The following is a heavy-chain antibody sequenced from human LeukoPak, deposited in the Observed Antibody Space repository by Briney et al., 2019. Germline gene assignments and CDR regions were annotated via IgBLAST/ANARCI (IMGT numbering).Heavy chain of an antibody. D-gene: IGHD6-19*01. Sequence: AGGSQRLSCAASGFTVSSNYMSWVRQAPGKGLEWVSVIYSGGSTYYADSVKGRFTISRDNSKNTVDLRMNSLRAEDTAVYYCTRDPPSSGWSFDYWGQGTLVTASS. J-gene: IGHJ4*02. CDR3: TRDPPSSGWSFDY. CDR1: GFTVSSNY. V-gene: IGHV3-66*01. CDR2: IYSGGST.